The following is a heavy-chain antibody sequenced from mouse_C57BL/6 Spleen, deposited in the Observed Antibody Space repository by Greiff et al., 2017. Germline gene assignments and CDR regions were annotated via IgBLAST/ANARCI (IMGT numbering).Heavy chain of an antibody. CDR2: ISSGGDYI. V-gene: IGHV5-9-1*02. J-gene: IGHJ1*03. CDR1: GFTFSSYA. D-gene: IGHD1-1*01. Sequence: EVHLVESGEGLVKPGGSLKLSCAASGFTFSSYAMSWVRQTPEKRLEWVAYISSGGDYIYYADTVKGRFTISRDNARNTLYLQMSSLKSEDTAMYYCTRDRDYYGSRTRYFDVWGTGTTVTVSS. CDR3: TRDRDYYGSRTRYFDV.